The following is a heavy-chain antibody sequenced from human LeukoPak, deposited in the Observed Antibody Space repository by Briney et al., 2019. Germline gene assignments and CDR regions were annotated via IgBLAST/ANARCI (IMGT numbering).Heavy chain of an antibody. CDR3: ARDLDTYYGMYV. CDR2: ISSRSSTI. CDR1: GFTFSTYS. J-gene: IGHJ6*02. V-gene: IGHV3-48*01. D-gene: IGHD5-18*01. Sequence: GGSLRLSCAASGFTFSTYSMNWVRQAPGKGLEWVSYISSRSSTIYYVDSVKGRFTISRDNAKNSLYLQMNSLRAEDTAVYYCARDLDTYYGMYVWGQGTTVTVSS.